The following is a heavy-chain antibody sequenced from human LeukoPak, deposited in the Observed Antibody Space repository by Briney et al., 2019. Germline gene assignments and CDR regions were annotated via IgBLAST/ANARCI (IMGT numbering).Heavy chain of an antibody. J-gene: IGHJ4*02. Sequence: ASVKVSCKASGYTFTGQFIHWVRQAPGQGLEWMAMYDPNSGDTTFSQRFQDRVTMTRDTSVNTAFMELRRLTSDDTAVYYCARGGPRGNGFDYWGQGTLVSVSS. CDR2: YDPNSGDT. CDR1: GYTFTGQF. D-gene: IGHD6-25*01. CDR3: ARGGPRGNGFDY. V-gene: IGHV1-2*02.